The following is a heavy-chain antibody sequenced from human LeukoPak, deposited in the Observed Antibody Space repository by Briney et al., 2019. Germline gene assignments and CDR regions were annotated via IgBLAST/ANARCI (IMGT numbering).Heavy chain of an antibody. CDR2: ISENGGTT. Sequence: QTGGSLRLSCAASGFIFSSYAMHWVRQAPEKGLEYVSAISENGGTTYYVNSVRGRFTISRDNPKNTLYLQMDSLRPEDMAVYYCARGGIKGPHDAYDIWGQGTVVTVSS. CDR1: GFIFSSYA. V-gene: IGHV3-64*01. D-gene: IGHD3-10*01. CDR3: ARGGIKGPHDAYDI. J-gene: IGHJ3*02.